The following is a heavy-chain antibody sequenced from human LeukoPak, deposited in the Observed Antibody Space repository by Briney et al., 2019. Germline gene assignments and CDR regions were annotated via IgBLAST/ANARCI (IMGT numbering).Heavy chain of an antibody. CDR2: IYYSGST. D-gene: IGHD3-22*01. J-gene: IGHJ3*02. V-gene: IGHV4-59*01. Sequence: SETLSLTCTVSGGSIDSYYWSWIRQPPGKGLEWIGYIYYSGSTNYNPSLKSRVTISVDTSKNQFSLKLSSVTAADTAMYYCARFYDSSGYYYVAAFDIWGQGTMVTVSS. CDR1: GGSIDSYY. CDR3: ARFYDSSGYYYVAAFDI.